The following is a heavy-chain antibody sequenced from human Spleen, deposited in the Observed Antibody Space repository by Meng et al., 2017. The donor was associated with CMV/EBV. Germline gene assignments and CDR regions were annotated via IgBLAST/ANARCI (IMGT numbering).Heavy chain of an antibody. CDR1: GGSISSSSYY. Sequence: SETLSLTCSVSGGSISSSSYYWGWIRQPPGEGLEWIGSIYYIGSTDHNPSLRSRVIISVDTSKNQFSLTLKSVTVADTAVYYCASSEIVAAGTGGFDYWGQGTLVTVSS. CDR2: IYYIGST. J-gene: IGHJ4*02. CDR3: ASSEIVAAGTGGFDY. V-gene: IGHV4-39*07. D-gene: IGHD6-13*01.